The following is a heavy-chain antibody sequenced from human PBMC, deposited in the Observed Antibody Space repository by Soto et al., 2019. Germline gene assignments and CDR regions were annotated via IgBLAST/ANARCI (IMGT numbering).Heavy chain of an antibody. J-gene: IGHJ4*02. CDR2: ISGSGGST. D-gene: IGHD3-3*01. V-gene: IGHV3-23*01. Sequence: GGSLRLSCAASGFTFSSYAMSWVRQAPGKGLEWVSAISGSGGSTYYADSVKGRFTISRDNSKNTLYLQMNSLRAEDTAVYYCAKSYYDFWSGYNTNPYYFDYWGQGTLVTVSS. CDR3: AKSYYDFWSGYNTNPYYFDY. CDR1: GFTFSSYA.